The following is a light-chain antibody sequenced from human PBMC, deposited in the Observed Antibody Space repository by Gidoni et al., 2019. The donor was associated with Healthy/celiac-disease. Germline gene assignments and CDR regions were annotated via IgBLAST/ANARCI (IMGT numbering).Light chain of an antibody. V-gene: IGKV3-11*01. CDR1: QSVSSY. CDR2: AAS. Sequence: VLTPSPPPLSLSPGDRATLPCRASQSVSSYLAWYQQKPGQAPRLLIYAASNRATGIPARFSGSGSGTDFTLTISSLEPEDFAVYYCQQRCNWPLTFGGGTKVEIK. CDR3: QQRCNWPLT. J-gene: IGKJ4*01.